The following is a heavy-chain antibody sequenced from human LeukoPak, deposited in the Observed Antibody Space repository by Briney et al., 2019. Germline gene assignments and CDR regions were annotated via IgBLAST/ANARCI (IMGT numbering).Heavy chain of an antibody. V-gene: IGHV3-48*04. J-gene: IGHJ4*02. CDR3: TGHDSSGPPGY. D-gene: IGHD3-22*01. CDR2: ISSSSSTI. CDR1: GFTFSSYS. Sequence: GSLRLSCAASGFTFSSYSMNWVRQAPGKGLEWVSYISSSSSTIYYADSVKGRFTISRDNAKNTLYLQMNSLRAEDTAVYYCTGHDSSGPPGYWGQGTLVTVSS.